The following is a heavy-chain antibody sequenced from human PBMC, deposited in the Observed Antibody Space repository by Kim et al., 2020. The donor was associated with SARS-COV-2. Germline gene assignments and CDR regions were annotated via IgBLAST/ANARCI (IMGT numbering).Heavy chain of an antibody. Sequence: SETLSLTCSVSGASVSSDNYHWSWIRQPPGKGLEWIGHSGSTSYIPSLTSRVTISIDTSKNQFSLTLTSVTAADTAVYYCATYRAGWGGVGNWGQGTVVTVSS. J-gene: IGHJ4*02. CDR2: SGST. V-gene: IGHV4-61*01. CDR3: ATYRAGWGGVGN. D-gene: IGHD7-27*01. CDR1: GASVSSDNYH.